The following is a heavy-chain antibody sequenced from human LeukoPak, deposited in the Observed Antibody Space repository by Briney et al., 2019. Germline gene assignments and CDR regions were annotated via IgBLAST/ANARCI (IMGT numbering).Heavy chain of an antibody. J-gene: IGHJ1*01. CDR3: ARDQRTDYYDSSGSQGYFQH. Sequence: SVKVSCKASGGTFTSYAISWGRQAPGQGLEGRGRIIPILGIANYAQKFQRRVTITADKSTSTAYMELSSLRSEDTAVYYCARDQRTDYYDSSGSQGYFQHWGQGTLVTVSS. V-gene: IGHV1-69*04. CDR2: IIPILGIA. D-gene: IGHD3-22*01. CDR1: GGTFTSYA.